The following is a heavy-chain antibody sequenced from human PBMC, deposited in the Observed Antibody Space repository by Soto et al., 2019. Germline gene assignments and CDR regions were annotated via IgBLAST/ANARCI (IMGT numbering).Heavy chain of an antibody. V-gene: IGHV4-34*01. CDR1: GVPFSGYY. Sequence: SETLSLTRAVYGVPFSGYYWSWIRQSPGKGLEWIGEINHSGNTHYNPSLKSRVPMLVDTSKNQFSLSLSSVTAADTAVYYCANLIVFHSSYYHDYWGHGTLVTVSS. J-gene: IGHJ4*01. CDR2: INHSGNT. D-gene: IGHD1-26*01. CDR3: ANLIVFHSSYYHDY.